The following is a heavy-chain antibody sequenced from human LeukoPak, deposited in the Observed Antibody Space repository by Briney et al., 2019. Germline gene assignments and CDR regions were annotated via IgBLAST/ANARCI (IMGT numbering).Heavy chain of an antibody. CDR3: TRDQTPYY. V-gene: IGHV3-49*04. CDR2: IRSKIYGGTP. Sequence: GGFLRLSCAASGFTFSSYGMHWVRQAPGKGLEWVGFIRSKIYGGTPEYAASVKGRFTISRDDSKGIAYLQMNSLKTEDTAVYYCTRDQTPYYWGQGTLVTVSS. J-gene: IGHJ4*02. CDR1: GFTFSSYG.